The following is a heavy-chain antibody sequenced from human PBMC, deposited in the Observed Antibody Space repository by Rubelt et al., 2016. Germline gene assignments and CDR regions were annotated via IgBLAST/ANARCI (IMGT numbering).Heavy chain of an antibody. V-gene: IGHV4-34*01. J-gene: IGHJ4*02. D-gene: IGHD3-9*01. CDR2: VNHSGNT. CDR1: GGSFSDYY. CDR3: ARSLYYDILTGGYYFDY. Sequence: QVQLQQWGAGLLKPSETLSLTCAVYGGSFSDYYWSWIRQPPGKGLEWIGEVNHSGNTNYNPSPKSRGTISVDTSKNHVSLKLSSVTAADTAVYYCARSLYYDILTGGYYFDYWGQGTLVTVSS.